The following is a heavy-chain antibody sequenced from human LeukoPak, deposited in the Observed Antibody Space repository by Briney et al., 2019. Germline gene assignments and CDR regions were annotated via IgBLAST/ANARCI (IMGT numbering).Heavy chain of an antibody. CDR3: ARVVAATSIDY. Sequence: GGSLRLSCAASGFTFSSYSMNWVRQAPGKGLEWVASISSSSSYINYADSVKGRFTISRDNAKNSLYLQMNSLRAEDTAVYYCARVVAATSIDYWGQGTLVTVSS. CDR1: GFTFSSYS. V-gene: IGHV3-21*01. D-gene: IGHD2-15*01. CDR2: ISSSSSYI. J-gene: IGHJ4*02.